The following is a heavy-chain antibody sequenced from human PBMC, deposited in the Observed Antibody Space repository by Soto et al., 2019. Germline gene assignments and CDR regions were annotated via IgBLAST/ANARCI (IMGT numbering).Heavy chain of an antibody. D-gene: IGHD1-26*01. CDR1: GGSITNSNW. CDR2: IYHAGST. V-gene: IGHV4-4*02. CDR3: ARGPPIVGNTTPLDS. Sequence: QVQLQESGPRLVKPSGTLSLTCTVSGGSITNSNWWSWVRLPPAKGLEWIGDIYHAGSTKYNPSLERRVTRSVDTSNNQFALTLTSVTAPDTAVYFCARGPPIVGNTTPLDSWGQGTLVTVS. J-gene: IGHJ4*02.